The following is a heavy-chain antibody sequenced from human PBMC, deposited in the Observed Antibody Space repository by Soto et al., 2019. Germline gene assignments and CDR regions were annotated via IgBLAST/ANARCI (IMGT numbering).Heavy chain of an antibody. CDR2: IRTKSNNFAT. Sequence: GGSLRLSCASSGFTLSGPDIHWVRQASGKGLEWVGRIRTKSNNFATSYAESVRGRFTISRDDSDNTASLQMSSLKTEDTAIYYCSRHQEGRSMVFYGMDVWGQGTTVTVSS. V-gene: IGHV3-73*01. J-gene: IGHJ6*02. D-gene: IGHD3-10*01. CDR1: GFTLSGPD. CDR3: SRHQEGRSMVFYGMDV.